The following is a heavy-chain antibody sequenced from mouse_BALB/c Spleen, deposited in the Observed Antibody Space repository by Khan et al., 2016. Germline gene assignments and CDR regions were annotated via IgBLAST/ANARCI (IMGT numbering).Heavy chain of an antibody. J-gene: IGHJ1*01. CDR3: ATDPFYYYGSSYRYFDV. CDR2: ISYDGSN. Sequence: EVQLQESGPGLVKPSQSLSLTCSVTGYSITSGYYWNWIRQFPGNKLEWMGYISYDGSNNYNPSLKNRISITRDTSKNQFFLKLNSVTTEDTATSYCATDPFYYYGSSYRYFDVWGAGTTVTVSS. V-gene: IGHV3-6*02. CDR1: GYSITSGYY. D-gene: IGHD1-1*01.